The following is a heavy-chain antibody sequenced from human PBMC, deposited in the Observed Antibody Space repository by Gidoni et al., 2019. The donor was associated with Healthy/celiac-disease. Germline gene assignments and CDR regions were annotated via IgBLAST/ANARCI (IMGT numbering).Heavy chain of an antibody. CDR1: GGSFSGYY. D-gene: IGHD6-13*01. Sequence: QVQLQQWGAGLLKPSETLSLTCAVYGGSFSGYYWSWIRQPPGKGLEWIGEINHSGSTNYNPSLKSRVTISVDTSKNQFPLKLSSVTAADTAVYYCARGGIAAAGTMGTYYGMDVWGQGTTVTVSS. CDR2: INHSGST. V-gene: IGHV4-34*01. CDR3: ARGGIAAAGTMGTYYGMDV. J-gene: IGHJ6*02.